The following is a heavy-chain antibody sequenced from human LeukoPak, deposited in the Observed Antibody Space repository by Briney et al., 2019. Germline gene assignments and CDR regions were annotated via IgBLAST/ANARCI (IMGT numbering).Heavy chain of an antibody. D-gene: IGHD3-3*01. CDR1: GFTFSSYS. CDR2: ISSSSSTI. V-gene: IGHV3-48*01. Sequence: PGGSLRLSCAASGFTFSSYSMNWVRQAPGKGLEWVSYISSSSSTIYYADSVKGRFTISRDNAKKSLYLQMNSLRAEDTAVYYCAKSLRNAFDIWGQGTMVTVSS. CDR3: AKSLRNAFDI. J-gene: IGHJ3*02.